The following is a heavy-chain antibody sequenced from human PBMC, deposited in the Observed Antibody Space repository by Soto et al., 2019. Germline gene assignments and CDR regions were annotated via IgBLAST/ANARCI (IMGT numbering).Heavy chain of an antibody. J-gene: IGHJ6*02. V-gene: IGHV4-59*01. CDR1: GGSISSYY. D-gene: IGHD3-3*01. CDR2: VYYSGST. CDR3: AREYNDYAFWTAQRPLTSYGMDL. Sequence: SETLSLTCTVSGGSISSYYWSWIRQPPGKGLEWIGYVYYSGSTNYNPSLKSRVTISVDTSKNQFSLKLSSVTAADTAVYYCAREYNDYAFWTAQRPLTSYGMDLWGQGTTVTVSS.